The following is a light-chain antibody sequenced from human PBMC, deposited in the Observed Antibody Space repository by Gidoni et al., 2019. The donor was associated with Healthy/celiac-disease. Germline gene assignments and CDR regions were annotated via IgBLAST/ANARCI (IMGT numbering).Light chain of an antibody. V-gene: IGKV3-20*01. J-gene: IGKJ2*04. Sequence: EIVLPPSPGTLSLSPGERATLSCRASQSVSSSYLAWYQQKPGQAPRLLIYGASSRATGIPDRFSGSGSGTDFTLTISRLEPEDFAVYYCQQYGSSPLMCSFGQGTKLEIK. CDR1: QSVSSSY. CDR3: QQYGSSPLMCS. CDR2: GAS.